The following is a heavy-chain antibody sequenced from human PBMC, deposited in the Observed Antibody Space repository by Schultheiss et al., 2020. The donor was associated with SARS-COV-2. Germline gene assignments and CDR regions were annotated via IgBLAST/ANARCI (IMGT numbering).Heavy chain of an antibody. CDR1: GFTFSSYG. V-gene: IGHV3-33*01. J-gene: IGHJ6*02. CDR3: ARDHYDSSGYYFYSYYYGMDV. Sequence: GGSLRLSCAASGFTFSSYGMHWVRQAPGKGLEWVAVIWYDGSNKYYADSVKGRFIISRDNSKNTLYLQMNSLRAEDTAVYYCARDHYDSSGYYFYSYYYGMDVWGQGTTVTVSS. CDR2: IWYDGSNK. D-gene: IGHD3-22*01.